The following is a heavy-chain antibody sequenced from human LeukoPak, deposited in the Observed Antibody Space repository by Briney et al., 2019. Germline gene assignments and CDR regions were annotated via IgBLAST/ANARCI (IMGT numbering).Heavy chain of an antibody. CDR2: ISYDGSNK. CDR3: ARDVGGYCSGGSCRRPGYFFDY. CDR1: GFTFSSYG. D-gene: IGHD2-15*01. V-gene: IGHV3-30*19. Sequence: PGGSLRLSCVASGFTFSSYGMHWVRQAPGKGLEWVAVISYDGSNKYYADSVKGRFTISRDNSKNTLYLQMNSLRAEDTAVYYCARDVGGYCSGGSCRRPGYFFDYWGQGTLVTVSS. J-gene: IGHJ4*02.